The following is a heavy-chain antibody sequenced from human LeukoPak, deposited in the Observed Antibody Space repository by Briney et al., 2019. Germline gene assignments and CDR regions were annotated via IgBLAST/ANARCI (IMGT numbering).Heavy chain of an antibody. V-gene: IGHV3-30*18. CDR1: GFTFSSYG. CDR3: AKDLDDYYGMDV. J-gene: IGHJ6*02. D-gene: IGHD1-1*01. CDR2: ISYDGSNK. Sequence: PGRSLRLSCAASGFTFSSYGMHWVRQAPGKGLEWVAVISYDGSNKYYADSVKGRFTISRDNSKNTLYLQMNGLRAEDTAVYYCAKDLDDYYGMDVWGQGTTVTVSS.